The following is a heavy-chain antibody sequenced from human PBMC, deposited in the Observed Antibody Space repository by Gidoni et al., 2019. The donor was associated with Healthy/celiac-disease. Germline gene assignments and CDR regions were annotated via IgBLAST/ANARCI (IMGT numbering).Heavy chain of an antibody. CDR2: ISSIGSTI. V-gene: IGHV3-48*03. J-gene: IGHJ4*02. CDR3: ARARYSSGWAPDY. CDR1: GFTFSSYE. D-gene: IGHD6-19*01. Sequence: EVQLVESGGGLVQPGGSLRLSCAASGFTFSSYEMNWVRQAPGKGLEWVSYISSIGSTIYYADSVKGRFTISRDNAKNSLYLKMNSLRAEDTAVYYCARARYSSGWAPDYWGQGTLVTVSS.